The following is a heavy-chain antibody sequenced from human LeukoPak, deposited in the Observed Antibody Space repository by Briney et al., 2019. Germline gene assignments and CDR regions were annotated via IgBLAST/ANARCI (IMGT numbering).Heavy chain of an antibody. CDR3: ARLIAVADADAFDI. Sequence: SETLSLTCTVSGGSISSYYWSWIRQLPGKGLEWIGYIYYSGSTNYNPSLKSRVTISVDTSKNQFSLKLSSVTAADTAVYYCARLIAVADADAFDIWGQGTMVTVSS. J-gene: IGHJ3*02. CDR1: GGSISSYY. CDR2: IYYSGST. D-gene: IGHD6-19*01. V-gene: IGHV4-59*01.